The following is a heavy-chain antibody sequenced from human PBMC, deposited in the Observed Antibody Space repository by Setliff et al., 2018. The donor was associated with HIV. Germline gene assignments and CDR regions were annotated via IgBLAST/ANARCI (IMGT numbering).Heavy chain of an antibody. V-gene: IGHV3-7*01. Sequence: GGSLRLSCAASGFTFSSYWMIWVRQAPGKGLEWVASINQDESEKKYVESLKGRFTISRDNAKNSMFLEMNSLRAEDSADYYCAGLVVVETAGDIFDLWGQGTPVTVSS. CDR3: AGLVVVETAGDIFDL. D-gene: IGHD2-21*02. CDR2: INQDESEK. J-gene: IGHJ3*01. CDR1: GFTFSSYW.